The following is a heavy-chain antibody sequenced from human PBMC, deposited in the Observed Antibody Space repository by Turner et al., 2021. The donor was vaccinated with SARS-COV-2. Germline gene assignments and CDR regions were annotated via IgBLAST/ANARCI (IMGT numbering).Heavy chain of an antibody. Sequence: QVQLLQPGAEMKKRGVSVKVSCKASGYTFTDDSMHWVRQAPGQGLEWMGWINHNSGGTNYAHKFKGRVTMTRDTSIRTAYMELSRLRSDDTAVYYCATDSYGTLWGQGTLVTVSS. CDR2: INHNSGGT. CDR3: ATDSYGTL. J-gene: IGHJ4*02. D-gene: IGHD5-18*01. V-gene: IGHV1-2*07. CDR1: GYTFTDDS.